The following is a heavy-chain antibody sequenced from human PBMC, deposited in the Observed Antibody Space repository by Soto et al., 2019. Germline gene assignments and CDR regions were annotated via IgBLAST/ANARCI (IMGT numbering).Heavy chain of an antibody. CDR3: ARRVSEAVAGTGRNWFDP. CDR1: GGSFSGYY. V-gene: IGHV4-34*01. Sequence: QVQLQQWGAGLLKPSETLSLTCAVYGGSFSGYYWRWIRQPPGKRLEWIGEINHSGSTNYNPSLKSRVTISVDTSKNQFSLKLSSVTAADTAVYYCARRVSEAVAGTGRNWFDPWGQGTLVTVSS. D-gene: IGHD6-19*01. J-gene: IGHJ5*02. CDR2: INHSGST.